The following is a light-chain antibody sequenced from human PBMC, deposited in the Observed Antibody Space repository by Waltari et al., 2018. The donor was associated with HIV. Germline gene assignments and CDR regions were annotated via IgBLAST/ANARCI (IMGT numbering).Light chain of an antibody. V-gene: IGLV1-47*01. CDR3: AAWGNSLSLL. Sequence: QSVLTQPPSASGTPGQRVTISCSGSSSNIGSNYVYWYQQLPGTAPKLLLYRNNRRPSGVPDRFSGSKSGISASLAISGLRSEDEADYYCAAWGNSLSLLFGVGTKLTVL. CDR2: RNN. J-gene: IGLJ2*01. CDR1: SSNIGSNY.